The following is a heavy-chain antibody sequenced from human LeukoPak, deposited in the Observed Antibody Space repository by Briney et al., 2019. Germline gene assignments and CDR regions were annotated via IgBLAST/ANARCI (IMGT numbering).Heavy chain of an antibody. V-gene: IGHV1-46*01. CDR3: ARGGRDYGGTKSDY. CDR2: IYSGNGGR. D-gene: IGHD4-23*01. Sequence: GASVTVSCKPSGYTFTSNHIHWMRQAPGQGLEGMGTIYSGNGGRNYAQAFQGRVTMTGDTSTTTVYMELSSLRSDDTAIYYCARGGRDYGGTKSDYWGQGTLVTVSS. J-gene: IGHJ4*02. CDR1: GYTFTSNH.